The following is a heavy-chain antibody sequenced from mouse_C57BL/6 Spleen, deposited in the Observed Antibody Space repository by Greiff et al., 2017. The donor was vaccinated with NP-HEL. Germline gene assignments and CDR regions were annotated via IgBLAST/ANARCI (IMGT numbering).Heavy chain of an antibody. D-gene: IGHD1-1*01. J-gene: IGHJ4*01. V-gene: IGHV1-42*01. CDR1: GYSFTGYY. CDR2: INPSTGGT. Sequence: EVQLQQSGPELVKPGASVKISCKASGYSFTGYYMNWVKQSPEKSLEWIGEINPSTGGTTYNQKFKAKATLTVDKSSSTAYMQLKSLTSEDSAVYYCARNPPITTVRGYAMDYWGQGTSVTVSS. CDR3: ARNPPITTVRGYAMDY.